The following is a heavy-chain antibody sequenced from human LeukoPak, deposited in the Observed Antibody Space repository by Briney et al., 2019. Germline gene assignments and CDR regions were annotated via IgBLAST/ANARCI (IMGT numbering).Heavy chain of an antibody. CDR1: GFTFSGYP. CDR2: ISYDGSNK. D-gene: IGHD3-10*02. V-gene: IGHV3-30-3*01. Sequence: PGKSLRLSCAASGFTFSGYPIHWVRQAPGKGLEWVAVISYDGSNKYYADSVKGRFTISRDNSKNTLYLQMNSLRAEDTAVYYCARDWENYYVFETWGQGTLVTVSS. CDR3: ARDWENYYVFET. J-gene: IGHJ5*02.